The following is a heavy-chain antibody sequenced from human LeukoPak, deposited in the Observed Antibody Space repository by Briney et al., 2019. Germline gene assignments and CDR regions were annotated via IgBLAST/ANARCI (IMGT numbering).Heavy chain of an antibody. V-gene: IGHV4-4*02. CDR1: GGSISSSNW. CDR3: ARDLYSSGWLGYYYGMDV. CDR2: NYHSGST. J-gene: IGHJ6*02. Sequence: PSETLSLTCAVSGGSISSSNWWSWVRQPPGKGLEWIGENYHSGSTNYNPFLKSRVTISVDKSKNQFSLKLSSVTAADTAVYYCARDLYSSGWLGYYYGMDVWGQGTTVTVSS. D-gene: IGHD6-19*01.